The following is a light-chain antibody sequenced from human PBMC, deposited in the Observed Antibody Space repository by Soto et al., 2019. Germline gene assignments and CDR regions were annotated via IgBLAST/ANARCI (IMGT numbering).Light chain of an antibody. Sequence: EIVLTQSPGTLSLSPGERATLSCMASQSVRSSFLAWYQQKPGQAPRHLIDGASSRATGIPDRVSGSGSGTDFTLTISRLEPEDFAVYYCQQYDSSPLTFGGGTKVEIK. J-gene: IGKJ4*01. CDR3: QQYDSSPLT. V-gene: IGKV3-20*01. CDR2: GAS. CDR1: QSVRSSF.